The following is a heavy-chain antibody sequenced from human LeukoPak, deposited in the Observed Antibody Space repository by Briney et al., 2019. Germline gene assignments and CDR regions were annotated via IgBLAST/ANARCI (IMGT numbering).Heavy chain of an antibody. Sequence: ASVKVSCKASGYTFTSYYMHWVRQAPGQGLEWMGIINPSGGSTSYAQKFQGRVTMTRDTSTSTVYMELSSLRSEDTAVYYCARVRGPYDYVWGSYRQPEGKFDYWGQGTLVTVSS. V-gene: IGHV1-46*01. J-gene: IGHJ4*02. CDR1: GYTFTSYY. D-gene: IGHD3-16*02. CDR2: INPSGGST. CDR3: ARVRGPYDYVWGSYRQPEGKFDY.